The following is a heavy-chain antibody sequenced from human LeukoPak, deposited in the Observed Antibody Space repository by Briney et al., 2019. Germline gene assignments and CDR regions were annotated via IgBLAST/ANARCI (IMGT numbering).Heavy chain of an antibody. CDR1: GGTFSSYA. Sequence: RASVKVSCKASGGTFSSYAISWVRQAPGQGLEWMGGIIPIFGTANYAQKFQGRVTITADESTSTAYMELSSLRSGDTAVYYCARGGGSYYYYYGMDVWGQGTTVTVSS. D-gene: IGHD3-16*01. CDR3: ARGGGSYYYYYGMDV. J-gene: IGHJ6*02. CDR2: IIPIFGTA. V-gene: IGHV1-69*13.